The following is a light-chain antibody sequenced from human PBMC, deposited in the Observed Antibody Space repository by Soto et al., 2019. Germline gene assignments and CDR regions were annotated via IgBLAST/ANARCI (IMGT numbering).Light chain of an antibody. Sequence: SVLTQPPSVSGAPVQRVTISCTGSSSNIGAGYDVHWYQQLPGTAPKLLIYGNSNRPSGVPDRFSGSKSGTSASLAITGLQAEDESDYYCPSYDIRLSGPYVSGTRIKVTVL. CDR1: SSNIGAGYD. J-gene: IGLJ1*01. CDR2: GNS. CDR3: PSYDIRLSGPYV. V-gene: IGLV1-40*01.